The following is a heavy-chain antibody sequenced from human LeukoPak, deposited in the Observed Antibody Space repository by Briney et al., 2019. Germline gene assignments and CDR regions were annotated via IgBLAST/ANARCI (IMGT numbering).Heavy chain of an antibody. D-gene: IGHD6-13*01. CDR3: ATVSGYSSSWFDY. Sequence: ASVRFSCKASGYTFTTYPMHWVRQAPGQRLEWMGWIIAGNGNTKYSQKFQGRVTITRDTSTSTAYMELSSLRSQDTAVYYCATVSGYSSSWFDYWGQGTLVTVSS. J-gene: IGHJ4*02. V-gene: IGHV1-3*01. CDR1: GYTFTTYP. CDR2: IIAGNGNT.